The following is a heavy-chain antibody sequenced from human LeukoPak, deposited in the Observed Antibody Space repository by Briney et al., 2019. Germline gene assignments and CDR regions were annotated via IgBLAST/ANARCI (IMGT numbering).Heavy chain of an antibody. Sequence: GGSLRLSCAASGFTFSSYGMLWVRQAPGKGLEWVALIWFVGSYKYYVDSVKGRFTISRDNSKNTVYLQMNSLRAEDTALYYCARTTAATHGVFDYWGQGTLVTVSS. CDR1: GFTFSSYG. D-gene: IGHD2-8*01. V-gene: IGHV3-33*01. CDR3: ARTTAATHGVFDY. J-gene: IGHJ4*02. CDR2: IWFVGSYK.